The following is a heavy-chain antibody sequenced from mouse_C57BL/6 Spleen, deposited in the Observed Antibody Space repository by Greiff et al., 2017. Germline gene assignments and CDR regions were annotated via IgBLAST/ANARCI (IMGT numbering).Heavy chain of an antibody. V-gene: IGHV1-64*01. D-gene: IGHD2-3*01. Sequence: QVQLQQPGAELVKPGASVKLSCKASGYTFTSYWMHWVKQRPGQGLEWIGMIHPNSGSTNYNEKFKSKATLTVDKSSSTAYMQLSSLTSEDSAVYYCARSDGYYPLYYAMGYWGQGTSVTVSS. CDR3: ARSDGYYPLYYAMGY. J-gene: IGHJ4*01. CDR1: GYTFTSYW. CDR2: IHPNSGST.